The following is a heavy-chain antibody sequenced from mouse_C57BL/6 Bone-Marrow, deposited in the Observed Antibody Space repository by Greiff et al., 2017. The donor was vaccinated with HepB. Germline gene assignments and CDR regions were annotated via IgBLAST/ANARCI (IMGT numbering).Heavy chain of an antibody. CDR3: ARFDYDEGAWFAY. D-gene: IGHD2-4*01. V-gene: IGHV1-81*01. J-gene: IGHJ3*01. Sequence: VQLQQSGAELARPGASVKLSCKASGYTFTSYGISWVKQSTGQGLEWIGEIYPRSGNTYYNEKFKGKATLTADKSSSTAYMELRSLTSEDSAVYFCARFDYDEGAWFAYWGQGTLVTVSA. CDR2: IYPRSGNT. CDR1: GYTFTSYG.